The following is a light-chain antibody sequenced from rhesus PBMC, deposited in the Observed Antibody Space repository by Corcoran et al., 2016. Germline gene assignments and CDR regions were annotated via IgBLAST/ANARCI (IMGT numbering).Light chain of an antibody. Sequence: QAAPTQYPSVSGSAGQSVTISCTGTSSDIGYYNAVSWYQQHPGKAPKLLIYEVRKRPSGVTDRFSGSKSGNTASLTISGLQAEDEADYYCSSYAGSGTYIFGAGTRLTVL. CDR3: SSYAGSGTYI. CDR2: EVR. V-gene: IGLV2-19*02. CDR1: SSDIGYYNA. J-gene: IGLJ1*01.